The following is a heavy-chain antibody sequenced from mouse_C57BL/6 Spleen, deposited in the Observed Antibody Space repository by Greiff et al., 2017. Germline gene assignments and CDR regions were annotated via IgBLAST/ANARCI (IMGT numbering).Heavy chain of an antibody. V-gene: IGHV1-69*01. CDR1: GYTFTSYW. Sequence: QVQLKQPGAELVMPGASVKLSCKASGYTFTSYWMHWVKQRPGQGLEWIGEIDPSDSYTNYNQKFKGKSTLTVDKSSSTAYMQLSSLTSEDSAVYYCASGGTPFDYWGQGTTLTVSS. J-gene: IGHJ2*01. CDR3: ASGGTPFDY. D-gene: IGHD1-1*01. CDR2: IDPSDSYT.